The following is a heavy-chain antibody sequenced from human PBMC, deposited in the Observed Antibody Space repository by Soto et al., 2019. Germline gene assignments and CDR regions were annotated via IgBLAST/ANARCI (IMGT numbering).Heavy chain of an antibody. J-gene: IGHJ3*02. CDR3: TTYPNGDFRGAFDT. CDR1: RSTLSRYG. D-gene: IGHD2-8*01. Sequence: EVQLLESGGGLVPPGGSLRLSCAASRSTLSRYGMTWVRQGPSKGLEWVSSITGSGAGTYYADSVKGRFTISRDNSKNTLYLQLIGLRSEDTVVYYCTTYPNGDFRGAFDTWSQVPMVTVSS. CDR2: ITGSGAGT. V-gene: IGHV3-23*01.